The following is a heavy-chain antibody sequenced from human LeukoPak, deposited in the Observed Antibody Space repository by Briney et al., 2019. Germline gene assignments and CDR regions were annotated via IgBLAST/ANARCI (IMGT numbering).Heavy chain of an antibody. J-gene: IGHJ4*02. CDR2: VYYTGGT. CDR3: ARGGYSYADFDY. Sequence: SETLSLTCTVSGGSISNSSYYWGWIRQPPGKGLEWIGNVYYTGGTKYNPSLKSRVTISLDTSKNRFSLTLNSVTAADTAVYYCARGGYSYADFDYWGQGTLVTVSS. CDR1: GGSISNSSYY. V-gene: IGHV4-39*07. D-gene: IGHD5-18*01.